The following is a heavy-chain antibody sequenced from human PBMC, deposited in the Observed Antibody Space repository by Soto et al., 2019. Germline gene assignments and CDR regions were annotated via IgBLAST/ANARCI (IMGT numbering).Heavy chain of an antibody. J-gene: IGHJ4*02. CDR3: ARAKGIAAAGTIDY. V-gene: IGHV4-34*01. D-gene: IGHD6-13*01. Sequence: QVQLQQWGAGLLKPSETLSLTCAVYGGSFSGYYWSWIRQPPGKGLEWIGEINHSGSTNYNPSLKSRVTISVDTSKNQFSLKLSSVTAADTAVYYCARAKGIAAAGTIDYWGQGTLVTVSS. CDR1: GGSFSGYY. CDR2: INHSGST.